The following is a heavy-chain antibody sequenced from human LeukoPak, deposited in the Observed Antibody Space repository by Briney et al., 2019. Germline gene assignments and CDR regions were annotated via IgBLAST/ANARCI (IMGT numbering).Heavy chain of an antibody. V-gene: IGHV3-53*01. J-gene: IGHJ6*03. CDR2: IYSGGST. D-gene: IGHD4-17*01. Sequence: GGSLRLSCAASGFTVSSKYMSWVRQAPGKGLEWVSVIYSGGSTNYADSVKGRFTISRDNSKNTPYLQMNSLRAEDTAVYYCARGLGYGDYYDYYYMDVWGKGTTVTVSS. CDR1: GFTVSSKY. CDR3: ARGLGYGDYYDYYYMDV.